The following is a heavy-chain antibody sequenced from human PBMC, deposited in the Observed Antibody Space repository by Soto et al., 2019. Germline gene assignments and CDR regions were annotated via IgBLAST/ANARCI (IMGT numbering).Heavy chain of an antibody. V-gene: IGHV4-30-4*01. CDR3: ARERYYDSSVHDGFAFDI. D-gene: IGHD3-22*01. J-gene: IGHJ3*02. CDR2: IYYSGST. CDR1: GGSISSGDYY. Sequence: QVQLQESGPGLVKPSQTLSLTCTVSGGSISSGDYYWSWIRQPPGKGLEWIGYIYYSGSTYYNPSLRSRVTISVDTSKNQFSLKLSSVTAADTAVYYCARERYYDSSVHDGFAFDIWGQGTMVTVSS.